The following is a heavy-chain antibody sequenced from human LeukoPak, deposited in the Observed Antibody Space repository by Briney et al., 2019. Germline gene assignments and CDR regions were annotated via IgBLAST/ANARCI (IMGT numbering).Heavy chain of an antibody. J-gene: IGHJ5*02. D-gene: IGHD1-26*01. Sequence: GGSLRLSCAASGFTFSSYGMHWVRQAPGKGLEWVAFIRYDGSNKYYADSVKGRFTISRDNSKNTRYLQMNSLRAEDTAVYYCARDRFRFDSGSYSCWFDPWGQGTLVTVSS. CDR2: IRYDGSNK. CDR1: GFTFSSYG. CDR3: ARDRFRFDSGSYSCWFDP. V-gene: IGHV3-30*02.